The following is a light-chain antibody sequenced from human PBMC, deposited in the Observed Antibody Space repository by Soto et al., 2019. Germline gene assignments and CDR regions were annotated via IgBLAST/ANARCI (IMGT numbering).Light chain of an antibody. CDR2: GAS. Sequence: DIQMTQSPSTLSASVGDRVTITCRASQSISSWLAWYQQKPGKAPNLLIYGASSLQSGVPSRFSGSGSGTDFTLTISSLQPEDFATYYCQQSYSTPRTFGQGTKVEIK. CDR1: QSISSW. V-gene: IGKV1-39*01. CDR3: QQSYSTPRT. J-gene: IGKJ1*01.